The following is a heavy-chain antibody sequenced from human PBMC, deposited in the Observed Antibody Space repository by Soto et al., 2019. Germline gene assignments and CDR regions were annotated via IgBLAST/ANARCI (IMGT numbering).Heavy chain of an antibody. CDR2: ISDSGGST. J-gene: IGHJ4*02. CDR3: AKVSSGSYYPAPFDY. CDR1: GFSFSSYA. V-gene: IGHV3-23*01. D-gene: IGHD3-10*01. Sequence: PGGSLRLSCAASGFSFSSYAMSWVRQAPGKGLEWVSAISDSGGSTYYADSVKGRFTISRDNSKNTLYLQMNSLRAEDTAVFYCAKVSSGSYYPAPFDYSGQGTLVTVSS.